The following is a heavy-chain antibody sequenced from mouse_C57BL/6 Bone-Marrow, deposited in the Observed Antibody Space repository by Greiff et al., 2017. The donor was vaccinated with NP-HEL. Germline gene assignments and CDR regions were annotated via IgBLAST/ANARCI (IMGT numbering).Heavy chain of an antibody. D-gene: IGHD2-12*01. CDR2: IYPGSGST. Sequence: QVQLQQPGAELVKPGASVKMSCKASGYTFTSYWITWVKQRPGQGLEWIGDIYPGSGSTNYNEKFKSKATLTVDTSSSTAYMQLSSLTSEDSAVYYCAREADDVDWFAYWGQGTLVTVSA. CDR1: GYTFTSYW. J-gene: IGHJ3*01. V-gene: IGHV1-55*01. CDR3: AREADDVDWFAY.